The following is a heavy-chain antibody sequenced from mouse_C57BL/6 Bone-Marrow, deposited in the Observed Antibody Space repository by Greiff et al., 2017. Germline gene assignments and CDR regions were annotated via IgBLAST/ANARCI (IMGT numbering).Heavy chain of an antibody. CDR2: ISYDGSN. J-gene: IGHJ2*01. Sequence: ESGPGLVKPSQSLSLTCSVTGYSITSGYYWNWIRQFPGNKLEWMGYISYDGSNNYNPSLKNRISITRDTSKNQLFLKLNSVTTEDTATYYCARAPGDYWGQGTTLTVSS. CDR1: GYSITSGYY. CDR3: ARAPGDY. V-gene: IGHV3-6*01.